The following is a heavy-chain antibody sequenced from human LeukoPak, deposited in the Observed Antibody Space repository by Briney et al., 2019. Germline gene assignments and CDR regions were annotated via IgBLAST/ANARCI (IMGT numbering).Heavy chain of an antibody. Sequence: SETLCLTCTVSGGSISSSSYYWGWIRQPPGKGLEWIGTIYYSGSTYHNPSLKSRVTISVDTSKNQFSLKLSSVTAADTAVYYCARHASLSIAAYFEYWGQGTLVTVSS. J-gene: IGHJ4*02. D-gene: IGHD6-6*01. CDR2: IYYSGST. CDR1: GGSISSSSYY. CDR3: ARHASLSIAAYFEY. V-gene: IGHV4-39*01.